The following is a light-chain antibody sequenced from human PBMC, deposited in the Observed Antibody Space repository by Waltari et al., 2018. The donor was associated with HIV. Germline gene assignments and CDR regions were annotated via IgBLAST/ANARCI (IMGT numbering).Light chain of an antibody. J-gene: IGKJ1*01. V-gene: IGKV3-20*01. CDR3: QQYSSVQWT. CDR2: GAS. Sequence: EIVLTQSPGTLYLSPGERATLSCRASQSVTSNYFAWYQQKPGQAPRLLIYGASSRATGIPDRFSGPGSRTFFPLTISRLEAEDFALYYCQQYSSVQWTFGQGTKVEIK. CDR1: QSVTSNY.